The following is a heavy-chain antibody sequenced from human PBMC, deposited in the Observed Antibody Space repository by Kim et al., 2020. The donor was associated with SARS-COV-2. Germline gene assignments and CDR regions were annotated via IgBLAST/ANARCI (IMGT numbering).Heavy chain of an antibody. CDR1: GYTFTSYA. V-gene: IGHV7-4-1*02. D-gene: IGHD3-3*01. CDR3: ASPGRFLEWLLPLRGYYYGMDV. J-gene: IGHJ6*02. Sequence: ASVKVSCKASGYTFTSYAMNWVRQAPGQGLEWMGWINTNTGNPTYAQGFTGRFVFSLDTSVSTAYLQISSLKAEDTAVYYCASPGRFLEWLLPLRGYYYGMDVWGQGTTVTVSS. CDR2: INTNTGNP.